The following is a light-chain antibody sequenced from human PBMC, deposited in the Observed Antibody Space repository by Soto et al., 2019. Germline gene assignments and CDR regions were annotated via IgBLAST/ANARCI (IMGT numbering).Light chain of an antibody. CDR1: QSISNL. CDR2: EAS. J-gene: IGKJ1*01. V-gene: IGKV1-5*03. Sequence: DIQMTQSPSTLSASVGDRVTISCRASQSISNLLAWYQQKPGKAPNLLICEASSLESGVPSRFSGSGSGTEFTLTISSLQPDDFGSYYCQQYNSYPWTFGQGTKVEIK. CDR3: QQYNSYPWT.